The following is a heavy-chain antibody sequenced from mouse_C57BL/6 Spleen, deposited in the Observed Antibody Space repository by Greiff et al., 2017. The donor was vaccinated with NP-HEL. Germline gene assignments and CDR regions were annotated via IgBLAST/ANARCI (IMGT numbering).Heavy chain of an antibody. J-gene: IGHJ4*01. Sequence: EVQLQESGPGLVKPSQSLSLTCSVTGYSITSGYYWNWIRQFPGNKLEWMGYISYDGSNNYNPSLKNRISITRDTSKNQFFLKLNSVTTEDTATYYCARDLRDYYAMDYWGQGTSVTVSS. CDR2: ISYDGSN. V-gene: IGHV3-6*01. CDR1: GYSITSGYY. CDR3: ARDLRDYYAMDY.